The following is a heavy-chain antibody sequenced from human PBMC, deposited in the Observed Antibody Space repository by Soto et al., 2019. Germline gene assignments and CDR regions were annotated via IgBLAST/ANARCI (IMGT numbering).Heavy chain of an antibody. Sequence: GASVKVSCKASGYTFTGYYMHWVLQAPGQGLEWMGWINPNSGGTNYAQKFQGWVTMTRDTSISTAYMELSRLRSDDTAVYYCVRSLPFIAAAGTGVWFDPWGQGTLVTVSS. CDR3: VRSLPFIAAAGTGVWFDP. J-gene: IGHJ5*02. CDR1: GYTFTGYY. D-gene: IGHD6-13*01. CDR2: INPNSGGT. V-gene: IGHV1-2*04.